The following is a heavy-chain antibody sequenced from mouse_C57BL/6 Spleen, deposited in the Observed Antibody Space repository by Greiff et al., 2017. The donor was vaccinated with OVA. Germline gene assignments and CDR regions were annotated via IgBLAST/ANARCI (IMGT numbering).Heavy chain of an antibody. CDR1: GYTFTSYW. D-gene: IGHD2-3*01. V-gene: IGHV1-55*01. CDR3: ARFGYYPDWYFDV. J-gene: IGHJ1*03. Sequence: QVQLKESGAELVKPGASVKMSCKASGYTFTSYWITWVKQRPGQGLEWIGDIYPGSGSTNYNEKFKSKATLTVDTSSSTAYMQLSSLTSEDSAVYYCARFGYYPDWYFDVWGTGTTVTVSS. CDR2: IYPGSGST.